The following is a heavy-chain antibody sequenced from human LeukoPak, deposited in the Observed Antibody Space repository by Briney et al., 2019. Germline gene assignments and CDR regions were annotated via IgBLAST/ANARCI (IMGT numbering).Heavy chain of an antibody. CDR2: ISYDGSNK. D-gene: IGHD6-19*01. J-gene: IGHJ4*02. CDR3: AKEGHGSGWFTYYFDY. Sequence: GGSLRLSCAASGFTFSSYGMHWVRQAPGKGLEWVAVISYDGSNKYYADSVKGRFTISRGNSKNTLYLQMNSLRAEDTAVYYCAKEGHGSGWFTYYFDYWGQGTLVTVSS. V-gene: IGHV3-30*18. CDR1: GFTFSSYG.